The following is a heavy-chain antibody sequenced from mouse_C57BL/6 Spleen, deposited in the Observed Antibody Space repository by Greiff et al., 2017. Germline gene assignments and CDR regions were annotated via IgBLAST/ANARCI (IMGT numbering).Heavy chain of an antibody. V-gene: IGHV14-2*01. CDR1: GFNIKDYY. CDR3: ARTDWGPYYFDY. Sequence: EVKLVESGAELVKPGASVKLSCTASGFNIKDYYMHWVKQRTEQGREWIGRIDPEDGETTYAPKFQGKATITADTSSNTAYLQLSSLTSEDTAVYYCARTDWGPYYFDYWGQGTTLTVSS. CDR2: IDPEDGET. D-gene: IGHD4-1*01. J-gene: IGHJ2*01.